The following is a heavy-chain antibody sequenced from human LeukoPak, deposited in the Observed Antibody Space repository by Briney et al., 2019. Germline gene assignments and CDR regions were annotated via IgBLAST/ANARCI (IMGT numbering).Heavy chain of an antibody. D-gene: IGHD2-15*01. J-gene: IGHJ4*02. CDR1: GGSISSYY. CDR3: ARAEPLGYCSGGSCYPAFGY. Sequence: SETLSLTCTVSGGSISSYYWSWIRQPPGKGLEWIGDIYYSGSTNYNPSLKSRVTISVDTSKNQFSLKLSSVTAADTAVYYCARAEPLGYCSGGSCYPAFGYWGQGTLVTVSS. CDR2: IYYSGST. V-gene: IGHV4-59*01.